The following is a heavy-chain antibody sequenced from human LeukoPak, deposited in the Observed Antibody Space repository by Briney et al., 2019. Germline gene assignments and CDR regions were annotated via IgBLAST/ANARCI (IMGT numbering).Heavy chain of an antibody. V-gene: IGHV3-30*02. CDR1: GFTFSSYG. Sequence: GGSLRLSCAASGFTFSSYGMHWVRQAPGKGLEWVAFIRYDGSNKYYADSVKGRFTISRDNSKNTLYLQMNSLRAEDTAVYYCAKGYGIYYYYMDVWGKGTTVTVSS. D-gene: IGHD5-12*01. CDR3: AKGYGIYYYYMDV. CDR2: IRYDGSNK. J-gene: IGHJ6*03.